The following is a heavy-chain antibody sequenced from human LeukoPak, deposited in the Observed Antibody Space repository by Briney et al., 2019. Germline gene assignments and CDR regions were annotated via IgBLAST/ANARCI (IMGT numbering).Heavy chain of an antibody. Sequence: HGESLKISCKGSGYSFTSYWIGWVRQMPGKGLEWMGIIYPGDSDTRYSPSFQGQVTISADKSISTAYLQWSSLKASDTAMYYCARYADFDWLLYYFDYWGQGTLVTASS. CDR3: ARYADFDWLLYYFDY. V-gene: IGHV5-51*01. CDR2: IYPGDSDT. D-gene: IGHD3-9*01. CDR1: GYSFTSYW. J-gene: IGHJ4*02.